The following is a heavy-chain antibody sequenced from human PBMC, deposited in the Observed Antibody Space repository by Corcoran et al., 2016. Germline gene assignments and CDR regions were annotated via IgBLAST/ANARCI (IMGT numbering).Heavy chain of an antibody. CDR2: ISAYNGNT. CDR1: GYTFTSYG. Sequence: QVQLVQSGAEVKKPGASVKVSCKASGYTFTSYGISWVRQAPGQGLEWMGWISAYNGNTNYAQKLQGRVTMTTDTSTSTAYMELRSLRSDDTAVYYWARRITIFGVAAPVYYFDYWGQGTLVTVSS. CDR3: ARRITIFGVAAPVYYFDY. D-gene: IGHD3-3*01. J-gene: IGHJ4*02. V-gene: IGHV1-18*01.